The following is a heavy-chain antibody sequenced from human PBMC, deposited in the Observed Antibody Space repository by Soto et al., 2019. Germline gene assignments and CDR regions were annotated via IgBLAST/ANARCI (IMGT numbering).Heavy chain of an antibody. CDR2: ISYDGSNQ. Sequence: QVQLVESGGGVVQPGRSLRLSCSASGFTFSDFEMYWVRQAPGKGLDWVSFISYDGSNQYYAGSVKGRFTVSRDNSKNTLCLLMNSLRPEDTAVYFCASRTGTAPRFDYWGQGTLVTVSS. J-gene: IGHJ4*02. D-gene: IGHD1-7*01. CDR1: GFTFSDFE. V-gene: IGHV3-30-3*01. CDR3: ASRTGTAPRFDY.